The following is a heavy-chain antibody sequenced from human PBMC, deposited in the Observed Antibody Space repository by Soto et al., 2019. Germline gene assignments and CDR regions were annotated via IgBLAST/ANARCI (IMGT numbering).Heavy chain of an antibody. CDR3: ARDAVKPHSYSSSSFSLYNWFDP. V-gene: IGHV1-69*13. CDR2: IIPIFGTA. CDR1: GGTFSSYA. J-gene: IGHJ5*02. Sequence: ASVEVSCKASGGTFSSYASSWVRQAPGQGLEWMGGIIPIFGTANYAQKFQGRVTITADESTSTAYMELSSLRSEDTAVYYCARDAVKPHSYSSSSFSLYNWFDPWGQGTLVTVSS. D-gene: IGHD6-6*01.